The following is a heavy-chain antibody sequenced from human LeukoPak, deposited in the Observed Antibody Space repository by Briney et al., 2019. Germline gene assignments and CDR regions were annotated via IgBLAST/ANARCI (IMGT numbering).Heavy chain of an antibody. CDR1: GYTFTSYG. D-gene: IGHD5-12*01. Sequence: VASVKVSCEASGYTFTSYGISWVRQAPGQGLEWMGWISAYNGNTNYAQKLQGRVTMTTDTSTSTAYMELRSLRSDDTAVYYCARSPPRGYGLDYYYYMDVWGKGTTVTVSS. J-gene: IGHJ6*03. CDR3: ARSPPRGYGLDYYYYMDV. V-gene: IGHV1-18*01. CDR2: ISAYNGNT.